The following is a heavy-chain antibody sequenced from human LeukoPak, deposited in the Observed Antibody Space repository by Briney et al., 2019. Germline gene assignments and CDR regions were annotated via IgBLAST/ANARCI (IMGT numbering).Heavy chain of an antibody. J-gene: IGHJ6*03. V-gene: IGHV1-8*03. CDR2: MNPNSGNT. Sequence: GASVKVSCKASGYTFTSYDINWVRQATGQGLEWMGWMNPNSGNTGYAQKFQGRVTITRNTSISTAYMELSSLRSEDTAVYYCARGLEQWAWGSYYYMDVWGKGTTVTVSS. CDR3: ARGLEQWAWGSYYYMDV. CDR1: GYTFTSYD. D-gene: IGHD6-19*01.